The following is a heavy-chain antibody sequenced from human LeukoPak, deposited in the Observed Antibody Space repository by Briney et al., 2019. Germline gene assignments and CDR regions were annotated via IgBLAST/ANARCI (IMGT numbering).Heavy chain of an antibody. J-gene: IGHJ5*02. D-gene: IGHD1-26*01. CDR1: GFIVSRYS. Sequence: GGSLRLSCAASGFIVSRYSMTWVRQAPGKGLEWVSAISGSGGSTYYADSVKGRFTISRDNSKNTLYLQMNSLRAEDTAVYYCAKNSGSYYKYNWFDPWGQGTLVTVSS. CDR3: AKNSGSYYKYNWFDP. V-gene: IGHV3-23*01. CDR2: ISGSGGST.